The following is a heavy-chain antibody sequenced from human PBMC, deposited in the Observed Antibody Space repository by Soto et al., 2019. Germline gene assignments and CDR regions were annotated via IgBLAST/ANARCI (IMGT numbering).Heavy chain of an antibody. CDR2: ISGSGGST. CDR3: AKLPRYFDWSSIYYFDY. CDR1: GFTFSSYA. Sequence: PGGSLRLSCAASGFTFSSYAMSWVRQAPGKGLEWVSAISGSGGSTYYADSVKGRFTISRDNSKNTLYLQMNSLRAEDTAVYYCAKLPRYFDWSSIYYFDYWGQGTLVTLSS. J-gene: IGHJ4*02. D-gene: IGHD3-9*01. V-gene: IGHV3-23*01.